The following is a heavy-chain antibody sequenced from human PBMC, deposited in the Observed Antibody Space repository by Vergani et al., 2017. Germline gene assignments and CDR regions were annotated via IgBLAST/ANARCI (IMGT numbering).Heavy chain of an antibody. CDR1: GFTFIMHA. V-gene: IGHV3-7*01. J-gene: IGHJ4*02. Sequence: EVQLLESGGDLVQPGGSLRLSCAASGFTFIMHAMSWVRQAPGKGLEWVAAIKGDGSAKQYVESVKGRFTISRDNAKNSLYLQMNNLRVEDTAVYYCARDLLPGTLLLLAYWGQGTLISVSS. D-gene: IGHD1-7*01. CDR3: ARDLLPGTLLLLAY. CDR2: IKGDGSAK.